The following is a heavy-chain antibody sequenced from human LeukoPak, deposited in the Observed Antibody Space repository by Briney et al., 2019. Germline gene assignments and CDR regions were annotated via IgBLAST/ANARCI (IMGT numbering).Heavy chain of an antibody. CDR2: MKKDGSET. V-gene: IGHV3-7*01. J-gene: IGHJ4*02. D-gene: IGHD3-10*01. Sequence: GGSLRLSCVDFGFIFSRYSMIWVRQAPGKGLQWVANMKKDGSETKYADSVKGRFTISRDNARNSLYLQMTSLRAEDTAVYYCGRHRSGSGTYFIDYWGQGTLVSVSS. CDR1: GFIFSRYS. CDR3: GRHRSGSGTYFIDY.